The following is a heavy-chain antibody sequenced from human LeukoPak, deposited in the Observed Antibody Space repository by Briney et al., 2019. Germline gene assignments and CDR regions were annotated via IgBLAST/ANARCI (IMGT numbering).Heavy chain of an antibody. Sequence: PGGSLRLSCAASGFTFSNFGMSWVRQAPGKGLEWVSTISGNAVATYYADSVKGRFTISRDNSENTLYLQINSLEAEDTAIYYCAKRGSGTLLPTYYYYMDVWGKGTTVTVSS. J-gene: IGHJ6*03. V-gene: IGHV3-23*01. CDR2: ISGNAVAT. D-gene: IGHD2-15*01. CDR3: AKRGSGTLLPTYYYYMDV. CDR1: GFTFSNFG.